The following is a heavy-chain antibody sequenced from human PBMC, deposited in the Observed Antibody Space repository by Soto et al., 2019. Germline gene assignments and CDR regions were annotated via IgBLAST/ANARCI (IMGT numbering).Heavy chain of an antibody. V-gene: IGHV2-5*01. CDR1: GLSLTTAGAG. J-gene: IGHJ5*02. D-gene: IGHD4-4*01. Sequence: QITLKESGPTLVKPTQTLTLTCTFSGLSLTTAGAGVGWIRQPPGKALEWLALTYWNDDTRYNPTLKSRLTITKDTSKNQVVLTMTNMDPVDTATYYCAHRGYGNYPRDNWFDPWGQGILVIVSS. CDR2: TYWNDDT. CDR3: AHRGYGNYPRDNWFDP.